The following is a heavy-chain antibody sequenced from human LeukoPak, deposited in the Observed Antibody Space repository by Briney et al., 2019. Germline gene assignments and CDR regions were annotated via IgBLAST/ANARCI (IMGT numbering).Heavy chain of an antibody. J-gene: IGHJ4*02. CDR3: ARDFYALAGISPPFDY. Sequence: GGSLRLSCAASGFTFSSYEMNWVRQAPGNGLEWISYISSSGATKYYTDSVKGRFTISRDNAKKSLYLQMNSLRAEDTALYYCARDFYALAGISPPFDYWGQGTLVTVSS. D-gene: IGHD2/OR15-2a*01. CDR2: ISSSGATK. CDR1: GFTFSSYE. V-gene: IGHV3-48*03.